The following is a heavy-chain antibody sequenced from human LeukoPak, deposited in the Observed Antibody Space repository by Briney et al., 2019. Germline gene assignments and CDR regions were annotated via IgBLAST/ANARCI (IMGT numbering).Heavy chain of an antibody. J-gene: IGHJ4*02. V-gene: IGHV3-7*01. Sequence: GGSLRLSCAASGFTFSSYNMNWVRQAPGKGLEWVANIKQDGSEKYYVDSVKGRFTISRDNAKNSLYLQMNSLRAEDTAVYYCARVYESGFDYWGQGTLVTVSS. CDR3: ARVYESGFDY. CDR1: GFTFSSYN. D-gene: IGHD3-3*01. CDR2: IKQDGSEK.